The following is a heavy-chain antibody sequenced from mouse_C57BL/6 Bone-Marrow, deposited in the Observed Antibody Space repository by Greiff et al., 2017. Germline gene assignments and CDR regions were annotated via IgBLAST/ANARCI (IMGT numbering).Heavy chain of an antibody. CDR1: GYTFTSYW. CDR3: AHYDYLYYFDY. CDR2: IHPNSGST. V-gene: IGHV1-64*01. D-gene: IGHD2-4*01. Sequence: QVQLQQPGAELVKPGASVKLSCKASGYTFTSYWMHWVKQRPGQGLEWIGMIHPNSGSTNYNEKFKSKATLTVDKSSSTAYMQLSSLTSEDSAGYYWAHYDYLYYFDYWGKGTTLTVSS. J-gene: IGHJ2*01.